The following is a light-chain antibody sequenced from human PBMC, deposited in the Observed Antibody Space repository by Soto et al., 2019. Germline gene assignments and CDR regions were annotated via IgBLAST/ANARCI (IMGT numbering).Light chain of an antibody. CDR3: HQYNNWPLT. J-gene: IGKJ4*01. Sequence: EIEMTQSPATLSVSPGERATLSCRASQSISSNLGWYQQKPGQAPRLLIYGASARATGIPARFSGSGSGTEFTLTISSLQSEDFAIYYCHQYNNWPLTFGGGT. CDR2: GAS. CDR1: QSISSN. V-gene: IGKV3-15*01.